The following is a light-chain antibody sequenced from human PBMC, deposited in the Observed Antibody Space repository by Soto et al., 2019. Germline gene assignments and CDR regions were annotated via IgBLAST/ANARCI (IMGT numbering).Light chain of an antibody. CDR2: EAS. V-gene: IGKV3-20*01. Sequence: EIVLTQSPATLSLSPGERATLSCRASQSVDNNYLAWFQQKPGQAPRLLLYEASYRATGVPDRFGGTGSVTDFTLIISRLEPEDFAVYYCQQSSYSPLTFGGGTRVEIK. CDR1: QSVDNNY. J-gene: IGKJ4*01. CDR3: QQSSYSPLT.